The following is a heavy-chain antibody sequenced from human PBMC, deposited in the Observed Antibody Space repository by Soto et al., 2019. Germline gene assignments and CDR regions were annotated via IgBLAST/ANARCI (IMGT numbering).Heavy chain of an antibody. CDR3: SRGAAARPVGHAFDI. V-gene: IGHV1-69*06. CDR2: IIPIFGTA. CDR1: GGTFSSYA. Sequence: GASVKVSCKASGGTFSSYAISWVRQAPGQGLEWRGGIIPIFGTANYAQKFQGRVTITVDKSTSTAYMELSSMRSEDKAVYYCSRGAAARPVGHAFDIWSQGTMVPVSS. D-gene: IGHD6-6*01. J-gene: IGHJ3*02.